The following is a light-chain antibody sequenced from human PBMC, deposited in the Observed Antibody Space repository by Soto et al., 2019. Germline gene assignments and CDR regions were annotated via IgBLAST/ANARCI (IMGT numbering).Light chain of an antibody. V-gene: IGLV2-23*01. CDR1: SSDVGGSGL. CDR3: CSYAGRSTWDVV. CDR2: EGF. J-gene: IGLJ2*01. Sequence: QSALTQPASLSGSPGQSITISCTGTSSDVGGSGLVSWYQFHPGKAPKLLIFEGFKRPSGISNRFSGSKSGSTASLTISGLPAEDEDDEYCCSYAGRSTWDVVFGGGTKVTVL.